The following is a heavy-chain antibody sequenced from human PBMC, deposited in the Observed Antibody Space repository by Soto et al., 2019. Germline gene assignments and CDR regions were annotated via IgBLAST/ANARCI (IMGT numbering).Heavy chain of an antibody. J-gene: IGHJ6*02. CDR1: GYTFTSYG. Sequence: ASVKLSGKASGYTFTSYGIIWLRQAPGQGLEWMGWIIAYNGNTKDAQKLQGRVTMTTDTSTSTAYMELRSLRSDDTAVYYCARDSPNYYDSSGYYSENYYYYGMDVWGQGTTVTVSS. CDR2: IIAYNGNT. CDR3: ARDSPNYYDSSGYYSENYYYYGMDV. D-gene: IGHD3-22*01. V-gene: IGHV1-18*01.